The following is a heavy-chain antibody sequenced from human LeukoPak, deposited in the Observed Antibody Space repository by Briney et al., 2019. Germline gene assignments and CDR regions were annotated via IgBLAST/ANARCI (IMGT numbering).Heavy chain of an antibody. CDR3: ARRSYSILRDYFDY. D-gene: IGHD1-26*01. CDR1: GGSISNYY. Sequence: PSETLSLTCTVSGGSISNYYWTWIRQPPGHGLEYIGYIYYSGSTNHNPSLKTRVTISVDTSKNQFSLNLNSVTAADTAVYYCARRSYSILRDYFDYWGQGTLVTVSS. V-gene: IGHV4-59*01. CDR2: IYYSGST. J-gene: IGHJ4*02.